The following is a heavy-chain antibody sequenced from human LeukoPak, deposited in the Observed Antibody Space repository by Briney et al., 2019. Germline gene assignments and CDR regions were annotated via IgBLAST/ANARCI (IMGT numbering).Heavy chain of an antibody. D-gene: IGHD3-22*01. CDR3: AKVEYYDRTGHAFRPWYFDL. J-gene: IGHJ2*01. V-gene: IGHV3-23*01. Sequence: GGSLTLSCAASGFTFSSYAMSWVRQAPGKGLEWVSFICYSGGSTYYADSVKGRFTISRDNSKNTLYLQMNSLRDEDTAVYYCAKVEYYDRTGHAFRPWYFDLWGRGTLVTVSS. CDR2: ICYSGGST. CDR1: GFTFSSYA.